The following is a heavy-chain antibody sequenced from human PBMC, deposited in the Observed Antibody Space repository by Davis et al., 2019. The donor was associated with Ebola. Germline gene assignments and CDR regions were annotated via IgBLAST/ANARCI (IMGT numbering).Heavy chain of an antibody. CDR3: AKAMVTFDYYYGMDV. D-gene: IGHD5-18*01. V-gene: IGHV3-73*01. Sequence: GGSLRLSCAASGFTFSGSAMHWVRQASGKGLEWVGRIRSKANSYATAYAASVKGRFTISRDDSKNTLYLQMNSLRAEDTAVYYCAKAMVTFDYYYGMDVWGQGTTVTVSS. CDR2: IRSKANSYAT. J-gene: IGHJ6*02. CDR1: GFTFSGSA.